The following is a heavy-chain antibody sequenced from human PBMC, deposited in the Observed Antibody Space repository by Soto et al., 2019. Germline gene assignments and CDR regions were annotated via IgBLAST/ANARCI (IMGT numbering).Heavy chain of an antibody. D-gene: IGHD2-15*01. CDR3: VRPHCICAICHNYFDY. J-gene: IGHJ4*02. Sequence: GGSLRLSCAASGFTFSSFWMTWVRQPPGKGLEWVANINQDESEKYYVDSVKGRFTISRDNAKNSLYLQMSSLRVEDTAVYYCVRPHCICAICHNYFDYWCLGT. CDR1: GFTFSSFW. V-gene: IGHV3-7*01. CDR2: INQDESEK.